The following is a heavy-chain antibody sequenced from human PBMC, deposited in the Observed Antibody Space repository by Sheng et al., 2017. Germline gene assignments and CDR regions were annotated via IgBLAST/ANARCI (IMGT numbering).Heavy chain of an antibody. J-gene: IGHJ6*02. Sequence: EVLLVESGGGLMLAGGSLRLSCAASGFAVSSNYMSWVRQAPGKGLEWVSVIYSGGSKYYADSVKGRFTISVDNSKNTLYVQMHSLRAEDTAVYYCAAHSSSWSLSGMDVWGQGTTVTVSS. CDR2: IYSGGSK. CDR1: GFAVSSNY. D-gene: IGHD6-13*01. V-gene: IGHV3-53*01. CDR3: AAHSSSWSLSGMDV.